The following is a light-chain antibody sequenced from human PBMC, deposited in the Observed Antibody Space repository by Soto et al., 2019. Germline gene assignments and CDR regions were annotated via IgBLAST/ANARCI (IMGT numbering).Light chain of an antibody. Sequence: EVVLTQSPATLSLSPGDRATLSCRASQSVSHALAWYQQKPGQAPRLLIHDASSRATGIPARFSGSGSETDFTLTISSLEPEDFAVYYCQLRGSWPPSITFGQGTRLEIK. V-gene: IGKV3-11*01. CDR1: QSVSHA. CDR3: QLRGSWPPSIT. CDR2: DAS. J-gene: IGKJ5*01.